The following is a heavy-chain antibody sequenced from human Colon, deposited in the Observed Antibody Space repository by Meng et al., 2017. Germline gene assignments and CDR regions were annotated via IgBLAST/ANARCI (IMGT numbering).Heavy chain of an antibody. Sequence: GESLKISCTASGYSFTGYWIAWVRQMPGKGLEWMGIIYPGDSDTRYSPSVQGQVTISADNSASSAYLQWPSLKASDTAMYYCARPSKFAPDGLDIWGQGTLVTVSS. J-gene: IGHJ3*02. D-gene: IGHD3-16*01. V-gene: IGHV5-51*01. CDR1: GYSFTGYW. CDR3: ARPSKFAPDGLDI. CDR2: IYPGDSDT.